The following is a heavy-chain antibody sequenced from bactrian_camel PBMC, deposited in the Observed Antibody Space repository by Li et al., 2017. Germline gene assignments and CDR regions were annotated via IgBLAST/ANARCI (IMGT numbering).Heavy chain of an antibody. CDR3: AEAPYRDGFSTKC. D-gene: IGHD4*01. Sequence: HVQPVESGGGSVEAGGSLRLSCAASQATYTTYCMGWFRQVPGKGLEWVTGIYSDGSNTYYADSVKGRFTISRDDAKNTLYLQMNDLKPENTAMYYCAEAPYRDGFSTKCRGQGTQVTVS. J-gene: IGHJ4*01. CDR1: QATYTTYC. V-gene: IGHV3S6*01. CDR2: IYSDGSNT.